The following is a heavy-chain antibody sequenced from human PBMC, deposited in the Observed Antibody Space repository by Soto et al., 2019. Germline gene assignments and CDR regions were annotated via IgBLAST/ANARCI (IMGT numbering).Heavy chain of an antibody. CDR3: ERGRYGVVISGMDV. V-gene: IGHV4-34*01. Sequence: QVQLQQGGAGRLKPSETLSLTCAVYGGSFSGYYWSWIRQPPGKGLEWIGEINHSGRTNYNPSLKSRVTISVDTSKNQFSLKLSSVTAADTAVYYCERGRYGVVISGMDVWGKGTTVTVSS. CDR1: GGSFSGYY. D-gene: IGHD3-3*01. J-gene: IGHJ6*03. CDR2: INHSGRT.